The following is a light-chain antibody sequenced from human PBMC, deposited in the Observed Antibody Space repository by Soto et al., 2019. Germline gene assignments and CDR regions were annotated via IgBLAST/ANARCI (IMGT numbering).Light chain of an antibody. CDR1: SSDVGGYNY. CDR3: SSDTSSSTLVV. Sequence: QSALTQPASVSGSPGQSITISCTGTSSDVGGYNYVSWYQQHPGKAPKLMIYEVSNRPSGVSNRFSGSKSGNTASLTISGLQAEDEADYYCSSDTSSSTLVVFGGGTKL. V-gene: IGLV2-14*01. J-gene: IGLJ2*01. CDR2: EVS.